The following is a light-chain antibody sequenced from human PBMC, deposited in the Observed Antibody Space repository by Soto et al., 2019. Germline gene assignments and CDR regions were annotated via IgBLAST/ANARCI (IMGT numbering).Light chain of an antibody. Sequence: ETVLTQSPAALSLSPGESATLSCRASQSVSTYLAWYQQKPGQAPRLLIYDASNRVTGIPARFRGSGSGTDFTLTISSLEPDDFAVYYCQQRSNWQITFGQGTLLEIK. CDR1: QSVSTY. CDR2: DAS. V-gene: IGKV3-11*01. J-gene: IGKJ5*01. CDR3: QQRSNWQIT.